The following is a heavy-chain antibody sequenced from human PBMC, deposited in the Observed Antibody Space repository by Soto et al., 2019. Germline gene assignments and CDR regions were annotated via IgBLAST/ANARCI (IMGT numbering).Heavy chain of an antibody. CDR2: KWNDGVNK. J-gene: IGHJ5*01. D-gene: IGHD2-15*01. V-gene: IGHV3-33*01. CDR1: GFIFSNYG. CDR3: ARDQAEMVAATIDNNGRSNRFDS. Sequence: QVKVVESGGGVVQPGRSLRLSCAASGFIFSNYGMHWVRQAPGKGLEWLPAKWNDGVNKHYADAVKGRFSTSRDNSKNTVYLQINSLRAEDTAVYYCARDQAEMVAATIDNNGRSNRFDSWGQGTLVTVSS.